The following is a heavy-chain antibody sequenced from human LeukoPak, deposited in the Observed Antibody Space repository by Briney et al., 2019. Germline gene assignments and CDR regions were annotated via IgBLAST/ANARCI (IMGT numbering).Heavy chain of an antibody. Sequence: SVKVSCKASGYTFTGYYMHWVRQAPGQGLEWMGRIIPILGIANYAQKFQGRVTITADKSTSTAYMELSSLRSEDTAVYYCASDLNYYGSGSYGPNWFDPWGQGTLVTVSS. CDR2: IIPILGIA. CDR1: GYTFTGYY. D-gene: IGHD3-10*01. V-gene: IGHV1-69*04. J-gene: IGHJ5*02. CDR3: ASDLNYYGSGSYGPNWFDP.